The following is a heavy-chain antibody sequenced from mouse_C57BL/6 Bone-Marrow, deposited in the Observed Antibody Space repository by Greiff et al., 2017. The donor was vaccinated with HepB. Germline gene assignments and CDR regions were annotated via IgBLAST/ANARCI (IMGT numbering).Heavy chain of an antibody. CDR2: ISRDSSTT. Sequence: EVKLVESGGGLVKPGGSLKFSCAASGFTFSDYGMHWVRQAPEKGLEWVAYISRDSSTTNYADKVKGRSTISRDNAKNTPFLQLTSLRSEDTAMYDGARGYGSFYWYFDVWGTGTTVTVSS. D-gene: IGHD1-1*01. CDR3: ARGYGSFYWYFDV. J-gene: IGHJ1*03. CDR1: GFTFSDYG. V-gene: IGHV5-17*01.